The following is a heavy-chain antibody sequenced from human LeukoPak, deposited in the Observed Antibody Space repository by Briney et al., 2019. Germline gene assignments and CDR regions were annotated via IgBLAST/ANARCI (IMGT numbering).Heavy chain of an antibody. V-gene: IGHV4-59*01. D-gene: IGHD5-18*01. CDR2: IHYSGTT. Sequence: SETLSLTCTVSGGSISDKYWSWIRQLPGKGLEWIGYIHYSGTTSYNPSLKSRVVISVDTSKNQFSLKLNSVTAADTAMYYCATVPGYSYGYGHFDYWGQGTLVTVSS. J-gene: IGHJ4*02. CDR3: ATVPGYSYGYGHFDY. CDR1: GGSISDKY.